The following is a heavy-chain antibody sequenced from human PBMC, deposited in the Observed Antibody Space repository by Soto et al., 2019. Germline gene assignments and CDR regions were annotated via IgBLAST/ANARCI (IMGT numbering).Heavy chain of an antibody. D-gene: IGHD5-18*01. Sequence: QEQLQESGPGLVKPSGTLSLTCAVSGGSISSSNWWSWVRQPPGNGLEWIGEIYHSGSTNYNPSLKSRVTISVDKSKNQFSLKLSSVTAADTAVYYCAREVDSYVPPRLDAFDIWGQGTMVTVSS. CDR3: AREVDSYVPPRLDAFDI. V-gene: IGHV4-4*02. CDR2: IYHSGST. J-gene: IGHJ3*02. CDR1: GGSISSSNW.